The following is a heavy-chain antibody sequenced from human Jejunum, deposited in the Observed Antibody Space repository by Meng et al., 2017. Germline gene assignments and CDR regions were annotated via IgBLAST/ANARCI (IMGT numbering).Heavy chain of an antibody. CDR1: EFIVSSNH. J-gene: IGHJ4*02. V-gene: IGHV3-66*02. Sequence: GESLMISCQAAEFIVSSNHMSWVRQAPGKGLEWVSLINSGGKTNYADSVKGRFTISRDNSKNTLYLQMDSLRAEDTAVYYCARDLSSESRSSLLGDWGQGTLVTVSS. CDR3: ARDLSSESRSSLLGD. CDR2: INSGGKT. D-gene: IGHD2/OR15-2a*01.